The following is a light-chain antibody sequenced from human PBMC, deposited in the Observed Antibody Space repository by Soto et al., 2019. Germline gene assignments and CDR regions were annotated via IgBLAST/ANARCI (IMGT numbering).Light chain of an antibody. CDR3: QQRSRLFT. J-gene: IGKJ4*01. Sequence: PGDRVTLSCSASQYIITRLAWYQHRPGQAPRLLMYGASSRATGIPDRFSGSGSGTDFTLTISRLEPVDFAVYYCQQRSRLFTFGGGTKVDI. CDR1: QYIITR. V-gene: IGKV3D-20*02. CDR2: GAS.